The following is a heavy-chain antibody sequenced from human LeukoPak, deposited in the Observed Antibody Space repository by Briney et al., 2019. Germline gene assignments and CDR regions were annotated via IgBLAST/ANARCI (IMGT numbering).Heavy chain of an antibody. V-gene: IGHV3-11*04. J-gene: IGHJ4*02. CDR1: GFIFSDYY. CDR2: ISNKGSSSTT. D-gene: IGHD1-26*01. CDR3: ARDQVAPNSGSYYSLAIDY. Sequence: GGSLRLSCAASGFIFSDYYMGWVRQAPGKGLEWVSYISNKGSSSTTYYADSVKGRFTISRDDAQNSLYLQMNSLRAEDTAVYYCARDQVAPNSGSYYSLAIDYWGQGTLVTVSS.